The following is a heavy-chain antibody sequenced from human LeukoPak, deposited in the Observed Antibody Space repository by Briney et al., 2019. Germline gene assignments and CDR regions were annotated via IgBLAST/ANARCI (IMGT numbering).Heavy chain of an antibody. D-gene: IGHD3-3*01. V-gene: IGHV3-23*01. CDR3: AAYDFLVAYY. Sequence: GGSLRLSCAASGFTFSSYAMSWVRQAPGKGLECVSAIVGSGGVTYYADSVRGRFSISRDNSKNTLYLQMNSLRAEDTAVYYCAAYDFLVAYYWGQGTLVTVSS. J-gene: IGHJ4*02. CDR1: GFTFSSYA. CDR2: IVGSGGVT.